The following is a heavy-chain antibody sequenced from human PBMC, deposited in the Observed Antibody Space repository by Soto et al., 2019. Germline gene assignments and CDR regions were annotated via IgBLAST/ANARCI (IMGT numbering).Heavy chain of an antibody. CDR2: IYPGDSDT. Sequence: EVQLVQSGAEVKKPGESLRISCKGSGYSFINYWIAWVRQMPGKGLEWMGIIYPGDSDTRYSPCFQCQVTISAYKAINTSYVQWSSLKASDTGMYYCVWAYSYEAWFDPWGQGTLVTVSS. D-gene: IGHD5-18*01. J-gene: IGHJ5*02. CDR1: GYSFINYW. CDR3: VWAYSYEAWFDP. V-gene: IGHV5-51*01.